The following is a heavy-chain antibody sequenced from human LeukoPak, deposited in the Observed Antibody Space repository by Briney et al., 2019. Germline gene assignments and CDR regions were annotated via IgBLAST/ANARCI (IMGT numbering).Heavy chain of an antibody. J-gene: IGHJ5*02. Sequence: SETLSLTCTVSGGSITSYYRSWIRQPPGKGLEWIGYIYYSGNTNYNPSLKSRVTISVDMSKNQFSLKVSSVTAADTAVYYCAIAAAGLDWFDPWGQGTLVTVSS. CDR3: AIAAAGLDWFDP. D-gene: IGHD6-13*01. CDR2: IYYSGNT. CDR1: GGSITSYY. V-gene: IGHV4-59*01.